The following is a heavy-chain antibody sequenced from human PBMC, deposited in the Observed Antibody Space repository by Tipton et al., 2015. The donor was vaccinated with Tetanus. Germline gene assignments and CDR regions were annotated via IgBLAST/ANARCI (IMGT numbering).Heavy chain of an antibody. V-gene: IGHV4-30-2*01. CDR3: AREGPSYYFDY. Sequence: TLSLTCAVSGGSISSGGYSWSWIRQPPGKGLEWIGYIYHSGSTYYNPSLKSRVTISVDTSKNQFSLKLSSVTAADTAVYYCAREGPSYYFDYWGQGTLVTVSS. J-gene: IGHJ4*02. D-gene: IGHD6-6*01. CDR1: GGSISSGGYS. CDR2: IYHSGST.